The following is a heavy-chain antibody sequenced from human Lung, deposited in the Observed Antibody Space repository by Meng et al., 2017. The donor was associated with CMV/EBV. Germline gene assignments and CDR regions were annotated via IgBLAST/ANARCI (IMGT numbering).Heavy chain of an antibody. V-gene: IGHV3-9*01. CDR1: GFTFDDYA. CDR3: ASLDIVVVMGDNRPADAFDI. CDR2: ISWNSGSI. J-gene: IGHJ3*02. Sequence: SLRLXXAASGFTFDDYAMHWVRQAPGKGLEWVSGISWNSGSIGYADSVKGRFTISRDNAKNSLYLQMNSLRAEDTALYYCASLDIVVVMGDNRPADAFDIWGKGTXVTVSS. D-gene: IGHD2-21*01.